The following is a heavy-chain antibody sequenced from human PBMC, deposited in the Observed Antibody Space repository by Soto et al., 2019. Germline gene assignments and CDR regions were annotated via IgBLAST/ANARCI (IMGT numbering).Heavy chain of an antibody. Sequence: QVQLVQSGAEVKKPGSSVKVSCKASGGTFSSYAISWVRQAPGQGLEWMGGIIPIFGTANYAQKFQGRVTITADESTSTAYMELSRLRSEDTAVYYCARSHDYGDSEAYYYGMDVWGQGTTVTVSS. CDR1: GGTFSSYA. V-gene: IGHV1-69*01. J-gene: IGHJ6*02. D-gene: IGHD4-17*01. CDR3: ARSHDYGDSEAYYYGMDV. CDR2: IIPIFGTA.